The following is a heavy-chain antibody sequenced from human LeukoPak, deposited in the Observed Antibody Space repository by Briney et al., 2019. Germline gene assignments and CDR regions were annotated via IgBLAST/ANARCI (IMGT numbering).Heavy chain of an antibody. CDR1: GLTFSSYS. CDR2: ISTRSGTYT. V-gene: IGHV3-21*01. D-gene: IGHD3-10*01. CDR3: ASSGAMSMIRNNWFDP. Sequence: PGGSLRLSCAASGLTFSSYSFHWVRQAPGKGLEWVSSISTRSGTYTYYADSVKGRFINSRPNAKNSLYLQMSNLTSYATAFYSCASSGAMSMIRNNWFDPWGQGTLVTVSA. J-gene: IGHJ5*02.